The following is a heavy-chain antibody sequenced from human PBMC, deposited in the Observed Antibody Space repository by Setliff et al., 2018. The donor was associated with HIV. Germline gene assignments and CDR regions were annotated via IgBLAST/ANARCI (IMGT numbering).Heavy chain of an antibody. CDR2: ISPNGDNT. D-gene: IGHD6-19*01. J-gene: IGHJ5*02. CDR1: GFTFTIYP. CDR3: ARSNGQWLKNWFDP. V-gene: IGHV3-64*02. Sequence: GGSLRLSCSASGFTFTIYPMHWVRQAPGKGLEYVSAISPNGDNTHYADSVKGRFTISRDNSKNTLYLQMGRLRAEDMAVYYCARSNGQWLKNWFDPWGQGTLVTVSS.